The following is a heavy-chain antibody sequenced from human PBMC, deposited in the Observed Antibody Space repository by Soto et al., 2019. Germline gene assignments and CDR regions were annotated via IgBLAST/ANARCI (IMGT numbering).Heavy chain of an antibody. CDR2: TYYRSKWYN. J-gene: IGHJ6*02. CDR3: SRDLVPNTRGVGGMDV. V-gene: IGHV6-1*01. D-gene: IGHD2-2*01. Sequence: SQPLSLTCAISGDTVSSNTATWNWIRQSPSRGLEWLGRTYYRSKWYNDYAVSLTSRITIDPDTSKNQFSLQLNSVTPEDTAVYYCSRDLVPNTRGVGGMDVWGHGTTVTVSS. CDR1: GDTVSSNTAT.